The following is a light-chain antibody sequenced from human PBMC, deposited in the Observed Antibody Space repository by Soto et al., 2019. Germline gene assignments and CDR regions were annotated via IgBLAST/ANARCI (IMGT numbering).Light chain of an antibody. V-gene: IGKV3-15*01. CDR3: QQYNIWPPEVT. CDR1: QSVNRN. CDR2: GAS. J-gene: IGKJ3*01. Sequence: EKVMTQSPATLSVSPGESATLSCRASQSVNRNLAWYQQKPGQTPRLLIYGASTRAAGVPVRFSGSGDGTDFNLTVSSLQSEDFPIYYCQQYNIWPPEVTFGPGTKVDIK.